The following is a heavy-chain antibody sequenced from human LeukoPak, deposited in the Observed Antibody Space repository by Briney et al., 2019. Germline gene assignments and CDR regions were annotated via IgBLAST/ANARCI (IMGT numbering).Heavy chain of an antibody. CDR3: ARSRWELPHWEGQFDY. CDR2: ISSSGSTI. Sequence: PGGSLRLSCAASGFTFSNYEMNWVRQAPGKGLEWVSYISSSGSTIYYADSVKGRFTISRDNAKNSLYLQMNSLRAEDTALYYCARSRWELPHWEGQFDYWGQGTLVTVSS. CDR1: GFTFSNYE. D-gene: IGHD1-26*01. J-gene: IGHJ4*02. V-gene: IGHV3-48*03.